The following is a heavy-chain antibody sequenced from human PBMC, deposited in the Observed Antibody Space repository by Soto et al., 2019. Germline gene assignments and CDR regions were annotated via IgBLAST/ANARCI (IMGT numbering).Heavy chain of an antibody. J-gene: IGHJ4*02. CDR1: GYTFTSYD. Sequence: QVQLVQSGAEVKKPGASVKVSCKASGYTFTSYDINWVRQATGQGLEWMGWINLNSGYTGYAQKVQGRVTMTRDNSIRTAFMELSSLTSEDTAVYYCARANGDFDYWGQGTLVTVSS. V-gene: IGHV1-8*01. D-gene: IGHD4-17*01. CDR3: ARANGDFDY. CDR2: INLNSGYT.